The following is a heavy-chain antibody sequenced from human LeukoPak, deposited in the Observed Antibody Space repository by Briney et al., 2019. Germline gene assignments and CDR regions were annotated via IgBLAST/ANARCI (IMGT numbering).Heavy chain of an antibody. J-gene: IGHJ4*02. CDR2: AYSSGHT. CDR1: GGSISGNY. D-gene: IGHD2-15*01. Sequence: SETLSLTCTVSGGSISGNYWSWIRQPPGKGLEWIGYAYSSGHTNYNSSLKSRVTMSLDTSKSQFSLRLSPVTAADTAVYFCARHPFATPFDYWGPGTLVTVSS. V-gene: IGHV4-59*08. CDR3: ARHPFATPFDY.